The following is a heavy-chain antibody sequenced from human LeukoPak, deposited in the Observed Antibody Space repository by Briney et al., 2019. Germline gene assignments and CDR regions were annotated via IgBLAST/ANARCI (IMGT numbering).Heavy chain of an antibody. CDR3: ARLMDGFSSSWYGR. Sequence: PSETLSLTCAVYGGSFSGYYWSWIRQPPGKGLEWTGEINHSGSTNYNPSLKSRVTISVDTSKNQFSLKLSSVTAADTAVYYCARLMDGFSSSWYGRWGQGTLVTVSS. CDR2: INHSGST. CDR1: GGSFSGYY. D-gene: IGHD6-13*01. V-gene: IGHV4-34*01. J-gene: IGHJ4*02.